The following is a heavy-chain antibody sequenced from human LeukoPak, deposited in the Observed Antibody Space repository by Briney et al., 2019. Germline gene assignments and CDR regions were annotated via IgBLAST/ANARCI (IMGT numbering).Heavy chain of an antibody. CDR1: GFTFSSYW. Sequence: GGSLRLSCAASGFTFSSYWMSWVRQAPGKGLEWVANIKQDGSEKYYVDSVKGRFTISRDNAKNSLYLQMNSLRAEDTAVYYCATAPDIVVVPAALSGSYFMDVWGKGTTVTVSS. CDR3: ATAPDIVVVPAALSGSYFMDV. V-gene: IGHV3-7*01. CDR2: IKQDGSEK. J-gene: IGHJ6*03. D-gene: IGHD2-2*01.